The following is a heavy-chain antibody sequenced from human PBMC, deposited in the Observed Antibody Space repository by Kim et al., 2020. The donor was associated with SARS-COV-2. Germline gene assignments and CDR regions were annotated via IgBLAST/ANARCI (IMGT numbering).Heavy chain of an antibody. Sequence: AGSLRLSCAASGFTFSSYEMNWVRQAPGKGLEWVSYISSSGSTIYYADSVKGRFTISRDNAKNSLYLQMNSLRAEDTAVYYCARWSGYDYADFDYWGQGTLVTVSS. J-gene: IGHJ4*02. CDR1: GFTFSSYE. D-gene: IGHD5-12*01. CDR3: ARWSGYDYADFDY. V-gene: IGHV3-48*03. CDR2: ISSSGSTI.